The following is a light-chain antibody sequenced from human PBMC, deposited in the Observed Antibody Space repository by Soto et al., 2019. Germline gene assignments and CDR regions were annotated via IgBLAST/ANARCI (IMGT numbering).Light chain of an antibody. Sequence: EIVMTQSPAALSVSPGEGATLSCRASQGIGSTLAWYQQKPGQTPRLLIYDASTRAAGVPARFSGSGSGTDFTLTIISLQSEDFSFYYCQHDASWPLTFGGGTKVGIK. V-gene: IGKV3-15*01. J-gene: IGKJ4*01. CDR3: QHDASWPLT. CDR1: QGIGST. CDR2: DAS.